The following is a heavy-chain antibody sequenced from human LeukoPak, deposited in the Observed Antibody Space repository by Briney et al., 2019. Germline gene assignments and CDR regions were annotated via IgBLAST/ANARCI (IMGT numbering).Heavy chain of an antibody. J-gene: IGHJ4*02. CDR2: IYTSGST. V-gene: IGHV4-61*02. Sequence: SETLSLTCTVSGYSISSGYYWGWIRQPAGKGLEWIGRIYTSGSTNYNPSLKSRVTISVDTSKNQFSLKLSSVTAADTAVYYCAREVSYGTAYFDYWGQGTLVTVSS. D-gene: IGHD3-10*01. CDR3: AREVSYGTAYFDY. CDR1: GYSISSGYY.